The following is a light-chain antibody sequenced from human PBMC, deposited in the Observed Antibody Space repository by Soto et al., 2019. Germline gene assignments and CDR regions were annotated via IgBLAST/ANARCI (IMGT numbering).Light chain of an antibody. CDR3: SSYTTTYSVV. Sequence: QSALTQPASVSGSPGQSITISCTGTSNNYVSWYQQHPGKVPKLMISEVSKRPSGASNRFSGSKSGNTASLTISGLQAEDEADYYCSSYTTTYSVVFGGGTKLTVL. J-gene: IGLJ3*02. CDR2: EVS. V-gene: IGLV2-14*03. CDR1: SNNY.